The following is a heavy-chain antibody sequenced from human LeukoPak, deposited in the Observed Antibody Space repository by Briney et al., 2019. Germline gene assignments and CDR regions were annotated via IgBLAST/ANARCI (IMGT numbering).Heavy chain of an antibody. V-gene: IGHV4-30-4*08. CDR2: IYYSGSP. D-gene: IGHD3-22*01. J-gene: IGHJ5*02. CDR3: ARDLVDTSGYFYGFDP. CDR1: GGSLSSGGYY. Sequence: SETLSLTCTVSGGSLSSGGYYWSWIRQHPGKGLEWIGYIYYSGSPYYNPSLKSRLTISVDTSKNQFSLRLSSVTAADTAMYYCARDLVDTSGYFYGFDPWGQGTLVTVSS.